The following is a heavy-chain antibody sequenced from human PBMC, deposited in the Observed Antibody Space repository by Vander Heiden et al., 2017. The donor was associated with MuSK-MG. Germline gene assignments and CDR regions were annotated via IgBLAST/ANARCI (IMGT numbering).Heavy chain of an antibody. Sequence: QLQLQQWGAGLLKPSETLSLTCAIYAGSFRGCYGRWIRQPPGKGLEWIGEINHSGSTNYNPSLKSRVTISADTSKNQFSLKLISVTAADTAVYYCARGAPPSFGQQLDRYYFDYWGQGTLVTVSS. D-gene: IGHD6-13*01. CDR2: INHSGST. J-gene: IGHJ4*02. CDR1: AGSFRGCY. V-gene: IGHV4-34*01. CDR3: ARGAPPSFGQQLDRYYFDY.